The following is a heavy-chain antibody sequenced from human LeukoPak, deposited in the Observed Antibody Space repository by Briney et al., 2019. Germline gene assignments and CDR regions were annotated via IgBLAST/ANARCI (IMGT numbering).Heavy chain of an antibody. CDR2: ISSSSSYI. D-gene: IGHD4-17*01. J-gene: IGHJ4*02. CDR3: ARRRGGDLMFDY. CDR1: GFTFSSYS. V-gene: IGHV3-21*04. Sequence: KAGGSLRLSCAASGFTFSSYSMNWVRQAPGKGLEWVSSISSSSSYIYYADSVKGRFTISRDNAKNSLYLQMNSLRAEDTAVYYCARRRGGDLMFDYWGQGTLVTVSS.